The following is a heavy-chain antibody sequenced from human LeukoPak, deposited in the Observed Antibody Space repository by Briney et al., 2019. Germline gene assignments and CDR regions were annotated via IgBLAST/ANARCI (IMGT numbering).Heavy chain of an antibody. J-gene: IGHJ6*02. CDR2: INHSGST. Sequence: SETLSLTCAVYGGSFSGYYWSWIRQPPGKGLEWIGEINHSGSTNYNPSLKSRVTVSVDTSKNQFSLKLSSVTAADTAVYYCASFYYDFWSGYYRRYYYYGVDVWGQGTTVTVSS. CDR1: GGSFSGYY. V-gene: IGHV4-34*01. CDR3: ASFYYDFWSGYYRRYYYYGVDV. D-gene: IGHD3-3*01.